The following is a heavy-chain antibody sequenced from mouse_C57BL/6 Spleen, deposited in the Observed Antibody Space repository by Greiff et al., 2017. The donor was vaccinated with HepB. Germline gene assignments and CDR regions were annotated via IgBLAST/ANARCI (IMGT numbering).Heavy chain of an antibody. CDR1: GYTFTDYY. V-gene: IGHV1-26*01. CDR3: ARGDFWDGDAY. Sequence: VQLQQSGPELVKPGASVKISCKASGYTFTDYYMNWVKQSHGKSLEWIGDINPNNGGTSYNQKFKGKATLTVDKSSSTAYMELRSLTSEDSAVYYCARGDFWDGDAYWGQGTLVTVSA. D-gene: IGHD4-1*01. J-gene: IGHJ3*01. CDR2: INPNNGGT.